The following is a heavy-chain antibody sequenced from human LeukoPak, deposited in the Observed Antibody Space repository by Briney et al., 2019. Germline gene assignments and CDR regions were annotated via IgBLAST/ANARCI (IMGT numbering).Heavy chain of an antibody. Sequence: PSETLSLTCTVSGGSISSYYWSWIRQSPGKGLEWIGYIYYSGSTNYNPSLKSRVTISVDTSKNQFSLKLSSVTAADTAVYYCARVGGSNYYYYGMDVWGQGTTVTVSS. V-gene: IGHV4-59*01. CDR2: IYYSGST. D-gene: IGHD3-10*01. CDR1: GGSISSYY. J-gene: IGHJ6*02. CDR3: ARVGGSNYYYYGMDV.